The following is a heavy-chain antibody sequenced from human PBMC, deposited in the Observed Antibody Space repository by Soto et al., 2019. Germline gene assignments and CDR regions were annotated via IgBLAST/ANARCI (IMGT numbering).Heavy chain of an antibody. CDR1: GFSVSTSGVG. CDR2: IYWDNDK. J-gene: IGHJ6*02. CDR3: AHKGGRGAGMDV. V-gene: IGHV2-5*02. D-gene: IGHD2-15*01. Sequence: SGPTLVNPTQTLTLTCTFSGFSVSTSGVGVAWIRQSPGKALEWLALIYWDNDKRYSPFLQSRVTITKDTSKNQVVLTMTNMDPVVTATYYCAHKGGRGAGMDVWGQGTTVTVSS.